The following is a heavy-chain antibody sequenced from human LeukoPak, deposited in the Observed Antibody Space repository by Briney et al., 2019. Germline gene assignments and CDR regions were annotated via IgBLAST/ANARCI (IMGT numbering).Heavy chain of an antibody. CDR3: ARLVDYAFWSGSDSRSGAFEI. V-gene: IGHV5-51*01. CDR2: IYPRDSDT. J-gene: IGHJ3*02. D-gene: IGHD3-3*01. Sequence: PGEALKISCKGSGYSFTSYWIGWVLQLPGKSLEGMVIIYPRDSDTRYSPSFQRQVTIPTRKSINTAYLHCSSLNAPHTSSHYRARLVDYAFWSGSDSRSGAFEIWGQGTMVPVSS. CDR1: GYSFTSYW.